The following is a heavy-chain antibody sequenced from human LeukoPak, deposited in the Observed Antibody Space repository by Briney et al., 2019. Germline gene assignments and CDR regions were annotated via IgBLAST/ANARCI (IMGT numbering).Heavy chain of an antibody. Sequence: GASVKVSCKASAYTFIDYYLHWVRQAPGQGLEWMGWITPNSGGTNYAHNFLGRVTMTRGTSINTAYMDLSRLRSDDTAVYYCAGGGVVGLDAFDIWGQGTMLTVSS. CDR3: AGGGVVGLDAFDI. CDR1: AYTFIDYY. D-gene: IGHD2-15*01. V-gene: IGHV1-2*07. J-gene: IGHJ3*02. CDR2: ITPNSGGT.